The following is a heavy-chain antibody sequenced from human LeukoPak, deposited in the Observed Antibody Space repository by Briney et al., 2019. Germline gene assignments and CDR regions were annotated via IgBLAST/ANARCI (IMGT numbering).Heavy chain of an antibody. D-gene: IGHD3-16*01. CDR1: GYTFTSYD. V-gene: IGHV1-8*01. Sequence: ASVKVSCKASGYTFTSYDINWVRQATGQGLEWMGWMNPNSGNTGYAQKFQGRVTTTRNTSISTAYMELSSLRSEDTAVYYCARGYDYAPLGTPDYWGQGTLVTVSS. CDR3: ARGYDYAPLGTPDY. J-gene: IGHJ4*02. CDR2: MNPNSGNT.